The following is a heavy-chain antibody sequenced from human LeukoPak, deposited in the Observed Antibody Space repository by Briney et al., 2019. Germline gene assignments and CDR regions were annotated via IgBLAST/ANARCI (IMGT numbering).Heavy chain of an antibody. CDR1: GFMFSDSV. CDR3: TTDGGPYYDSSGYRS. CDR2: IKSKTDGGTT. V-gene: IGHV3-15*01. D-gene: IGHD3-22*01. J-gene: IGHJ4*02. Sequence: GESLKISCAASGFMFSDSVMHWVRQAPGKGLEWVGRIKSKTDGGTTDYAAPVKGRFTISRDDSKNTLYLQMNSLKTEDTAVYYCTTDGGPYYDSSGYRSWGQGTLVTVSS.